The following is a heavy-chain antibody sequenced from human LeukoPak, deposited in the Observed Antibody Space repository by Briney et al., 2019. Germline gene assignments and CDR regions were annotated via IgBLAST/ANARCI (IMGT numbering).Heavy chain of an antibody. CDR2: IYTSGST. D-gene: IGHD6-13*01. Sequence: SETLSLTCAVYGGSFGGYYWSWIRQPAGKGLEWIGRIYTSGSTNYNPSLKSRVTISVDTSKNQFSLKLSSVTAADTAVYYCARGRARMGIAAAGSYWGQGTLVTVSS. CDR3: ARGRARMGIAAAGSY. V-gene: IGHV4-59*10. J-gene: IGHJ4*02. CDR1: GGSFGGYY.